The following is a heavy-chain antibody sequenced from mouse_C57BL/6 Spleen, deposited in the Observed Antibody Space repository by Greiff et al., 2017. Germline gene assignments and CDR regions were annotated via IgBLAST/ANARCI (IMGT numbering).Heavy chain of an antibody. Sequence: VQLKQSGAELVRPGASVKLSCTASGFNIKDDYMHWVKQRPEQGLEWIGWIDPENGDTAYASKFQGKATITADTSSNTAYLQLSSLTSEDTAVYYCTTFYYGYDGYAMDYWGQGTSVTVSS. J-gene: IGHJ4*01. CDR3: TTFYYGYDGYAMDY. V-gene: IGHV14-4*01. CDR2: IDPENGDT. D-gene: IGHD2-2*01. CDR1: GFNIKDDY.